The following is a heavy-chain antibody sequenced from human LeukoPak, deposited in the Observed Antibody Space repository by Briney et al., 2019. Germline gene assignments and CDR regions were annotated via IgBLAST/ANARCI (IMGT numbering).Heavy chain of an antibody. CDR2: ISTSGRTI. CDR3: ARLRIGLGAFDI. V-gene: IGHV3-48*03. D-gene: IGHD3/OR15-3a*01. Sequence: QPGGSLRLSCAASGFTVSNYEINWVRQAPGKGLEWVSYISTSGRTIYYADSVKGRFIISRDNAKNSLYLQMNSLRAEDTAVYYCARLRIGLGAFDIWGQGTTVTVSS. CDR1: GFTVSNYE. J-gene: IGHJ3*02.